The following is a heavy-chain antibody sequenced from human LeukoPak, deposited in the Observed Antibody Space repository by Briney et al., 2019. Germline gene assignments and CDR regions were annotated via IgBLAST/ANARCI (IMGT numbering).Heavy chain of an antibody. Sequence: ASVKVSCKASGFTFTNYGISWVRQAPGQGLEWMSWISANNGEVRYAQKFQGRVIMTTDTATTTAYMELTNLKSDDTAVYYCARVPPSGHQVFGSDYWGQGTQVTVSS. V-gene: IGHV1-18*04. CDR3: ARVPPSGHQVFGSDY. CDR1: GFTFTNYG. J-gene: IGHJ4*02. CDR2: ISANNGEV. D-gene: IGHD3-3*01.